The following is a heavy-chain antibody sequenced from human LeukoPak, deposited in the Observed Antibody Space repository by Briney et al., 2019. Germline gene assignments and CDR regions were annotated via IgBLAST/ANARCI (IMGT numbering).Heavy chain of an antibody. J-gene: IGHJ5*02. Sequence: ASVKVSCKASGYSFTSYGISWVRQAPGQGLEWMGWISAYNGNTNCAQKLQGRVTMTTDTSTSTAYMELRSLRSDDTAVYYCARAVVVNWFDPWGQGTLVTVSS. V-gene: IGHV1-18*01. CDR2: ISAYNGNT. CDR1: GYSFTSYG. CDR3: ARAVVVNWFDP. D-gene: IGHD2-15*01.